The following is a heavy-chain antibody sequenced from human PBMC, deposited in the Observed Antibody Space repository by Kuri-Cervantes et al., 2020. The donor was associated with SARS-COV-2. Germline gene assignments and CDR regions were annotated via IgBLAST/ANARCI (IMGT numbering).Heavy chain of an antibody. Sequence: SETLSLTCAVYGGSFSGYYWSWIRQPPGKGLEWIGSIYHSGSTYYNPSLKSRVTISVDTSKNQFSLKLSSVTAADTAVYYCATCIAAAGSYYFDYWGQGTLVTVSS. D-gene: IGHD6-13*01. J-gene: IGHJ4*02. CDR2: IYHSGST. CDR3: ATCIAAAGSYYFDY. V-gene: IGHV4-34*01. CDR1: GGSFSGYY.